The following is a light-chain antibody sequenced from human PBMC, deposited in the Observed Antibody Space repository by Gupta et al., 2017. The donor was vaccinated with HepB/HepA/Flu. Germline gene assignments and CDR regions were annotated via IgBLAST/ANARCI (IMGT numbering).Light chain of an antibody. CDR3: SSYSGSNTVF. Sequence: HSALTHSPSVCGSWGLAHPIPRTGTSSDVGGYNFVSWFQQHPGKAPKLIIYEVNKRPSGVPDRFSGSKSGNTASLTVSGLQTEDEADYYCSSYSGSNTVFFGGGTKLTVL. CDR2: EVN. J-gene: IGLJ2*01. V-gene: IGLV2-8*01. CDR1: SSDVGGYNF.